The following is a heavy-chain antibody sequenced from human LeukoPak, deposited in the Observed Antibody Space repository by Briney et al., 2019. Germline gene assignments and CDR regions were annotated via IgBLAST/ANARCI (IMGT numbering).Heavy chain of an antibody. D-gene: IGHD2-2*01. V-gene: IGHV3-33*01. CDR2: IWYDGSNK. CDR1: GFTFGSYG. J-gene: IGHJ6*03. CDR3: ARVGCSSTSCFRPYYYMDV. Sequence: GRSLRLSCTASGFTFGSYGMHWVRQAPGKGLEWVATIWYDGSNKYYSDSVKGRFTISRDNSKNTLYLEMNSLRAEDTAVYYCARVGCSSTSCFRPYYYMDVWGKGTTVTVSS.